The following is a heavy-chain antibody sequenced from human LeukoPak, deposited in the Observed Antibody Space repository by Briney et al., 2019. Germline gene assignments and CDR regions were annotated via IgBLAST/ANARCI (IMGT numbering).Heavy chain of an antibody. D-gene: IGHD4-23*01. CDR3: ARDVIPTVVTPGFDY. CDR1: GFTFSSYS. J-gene: IGHJ4*02. Sequence: AGGSLRLSCAASGFTFSSYSMNWVRQAPGKGLEWVSSISSSSSYIYYADSVKGRFTISGDNAKNSLYLQMNSLRAEDTAVYYCARDVIPTVVTPGFDYWGQGTLVTVSS. CDR2: ISSSSSYI. V-gene: IGHV3-21*01.